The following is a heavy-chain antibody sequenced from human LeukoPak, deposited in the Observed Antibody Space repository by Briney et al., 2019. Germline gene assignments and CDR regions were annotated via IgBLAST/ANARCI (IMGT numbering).Heavy chain of an antibody. V-gene: IGHV4-59*01. CDR1: GASITNNY. D-gene: IGHD6-13*01. Sequence: SETLSLTCTVSGASITNNYWAWIRQPPGKGLEWIGYIHYSGSTNYNPSVKSRVTMSVDTSKNQFSLNLRSVTAADTAVYYCARDRSAAPPDYWGQGTLVTVSS. J-gene: IGHJ4*02. CDR2: IHYSGST. CDR3: ARDRSAAPPDY.